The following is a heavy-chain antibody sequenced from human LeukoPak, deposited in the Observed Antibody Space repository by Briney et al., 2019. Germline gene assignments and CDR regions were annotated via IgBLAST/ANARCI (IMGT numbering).Heavy chain of an antibody. Sequence: PGGSLRLSCAASGFTFNNYGMTWVRQAPGKGLEWVSAISGSDASTYYADSVKGRFTISRDNSKNTVYLQMNSLRAEDTAVYYCARVYHERSSSWYYYYYYYMDVWGKGTTVTVSS. V-gene: IGHV3-23*01. D-gene: IGHD6-13*01. J-gene: IGHJ6*03. CDR2: ISGSDAST. CDR1: GFTFNNYG. CDR3: ARVYHERSSSWYYYYYYYMDV.